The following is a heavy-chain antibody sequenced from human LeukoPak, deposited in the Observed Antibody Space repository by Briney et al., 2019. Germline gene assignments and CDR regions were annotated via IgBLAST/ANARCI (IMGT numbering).Heavy chain of an antibody. CDR3: ARGESAVAGPYFDY. CDR1: GFTFSSYW. CDR2: INHSGST. J-gene: IGHJ4*02. Sequence: GSLRLSCAASGFTFSSYWMSWVRQAPGKGLEWIGEINHSGSTNYNPSLKSRVTISVDTSKNQFSLKLSSVTAADTAVYYCARGESAVAGPYFDYWGQGTLVTVSS. D-gene: IGHD6-19*01. V-gene: IGHV4-34*01.